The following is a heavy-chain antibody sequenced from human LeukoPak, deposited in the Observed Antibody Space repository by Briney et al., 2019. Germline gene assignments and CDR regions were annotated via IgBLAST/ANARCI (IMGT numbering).Heavy chain of an antibody. V-gene: IGHV1-24*01. D-gene: IGHD3-22*01. CDR2: FDPEDGET. Sequence: ASVKVSCKVSGYTLTELSMHWVRQAPGKGLEWMGGFDPEDGETIYAQKFQGRVTMTEDTSTDTAYMELSSLRSEDTAVYYCARTYYYDSSGYYYEPGLIDYWGQGTLVTVSS. CDR1: GYTLTELS. CDR3: ARTYYYDSSGYYYEPGLIDY. J-gene: IGHJ4*02.